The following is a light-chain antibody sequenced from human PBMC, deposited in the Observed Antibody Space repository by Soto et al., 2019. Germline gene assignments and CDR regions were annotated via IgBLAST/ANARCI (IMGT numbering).Light chain of an antibody. CDR1: QSVSSSY. CDR3: QQYGSSLFT. Sequence: ETVMTQSPATLSLSPGERATLSCRASQSVSSSYLAWYQQKPGQAPRLLIYGASSRATGIPDRFSGSGSGTDFTLTISRLEPEDFAVYYCQQYGSSLFTFGPGTKVDIK. V-gene: IGKV3-20*01. CDR2: GAS. J-gene: IGKJ3*01.